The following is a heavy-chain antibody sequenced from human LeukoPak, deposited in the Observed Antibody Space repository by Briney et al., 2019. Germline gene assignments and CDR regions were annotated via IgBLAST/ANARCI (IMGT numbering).Heavy chain of an antibody. CDR3: ARLAGDYFDY. CDR2: IYYTGST. Sequence: PSETLSLTCTVSGGSISSTTYYWGWIRQPPGKGLEFIGHIYYTGSTYYNPSLKSRVTISVDTSKSQFSLRLSSVTSADTAVYYCARLAGDYFDYWGQGTLVTVSS. CDR1: GGSISSTTYY. J-gene: IGHJ4*02. D-gene: IGHD6-19*01. V-gene: IGHV4-39*01.